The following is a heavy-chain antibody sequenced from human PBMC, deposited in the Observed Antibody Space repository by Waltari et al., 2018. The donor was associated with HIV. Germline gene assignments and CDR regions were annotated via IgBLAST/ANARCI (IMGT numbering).Heavy chain of an antibody. Sequence: EVLLVESGGGLVKSGGSLRLSCEASGFSFNEAWMSWVRQGPGKGLEWIGRSKSKNDGGTTDYAAPVKGRFTISRDDSTNRLFLQMNSLKTDDTAVYYCTTELCFEESFDPWGQGVLVTVHS. V-gene: IGHV3-15*01. CDR3: TTELCFEESFDP. D-gene: IGHD3-10*01. CDR2: SKSKNDGGTT. J-gene: IGHJ5*02. CDR1: GFSFNEAW.